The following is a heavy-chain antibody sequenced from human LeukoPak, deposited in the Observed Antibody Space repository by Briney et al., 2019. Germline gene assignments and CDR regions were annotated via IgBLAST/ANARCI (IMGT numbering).Heavy chain of an antibody. CDR1: GGSINSYY. CDR3: ARVRDGYSSSNYFDY. CDR2: IYSSGAT. Sequence: KPSETLSLTCTVSGGSINSYYWSWIRQPAGKGLEWIGRIYSSGATNYNPSLKSRVTMSVDTSKNQFSLKLSSVTAADTAVYYCARVRDGYSSSNYFDYWGQGALVTVSS. D-gene: IGHD6-13*01. J-gene: IGHJ4*02. V-gene: IGHV4-4*07.